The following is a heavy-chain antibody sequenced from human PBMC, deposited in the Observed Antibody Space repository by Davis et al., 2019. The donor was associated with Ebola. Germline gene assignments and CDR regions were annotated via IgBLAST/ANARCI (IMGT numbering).Heavy chain of an antibody. Sequence: SETLPLTCTVSGGSISSYYWSWIRQPPGKGLEWIGYIYYSGSTNYNPSLKSRVTISVDTSKNQFSLKLSSVTAADTAVYYCARDGGRHWYFDLWGRGTLVTVSS. CDR2: IYYSGST. V-gene: IGHV4-59*12. CDR3: ARDGGRHWYFDL. D-gene: IGHD3-16*01. CDR1: GGSISSYY. J-gene: IGHJ2*01.